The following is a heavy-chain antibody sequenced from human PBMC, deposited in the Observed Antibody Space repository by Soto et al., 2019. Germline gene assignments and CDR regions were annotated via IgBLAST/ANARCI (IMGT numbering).Heavy chain of an antibody. CDR2: IYTSGST. CDR3: ARDDFWSGYPSSTDYGMDV. V-gene: IGHV4-4*07. Sequence: NPSETLSLTCTVSGGSISSYYWSWIRQPAGKGLEWIGRIYTSGSTNYNPSLKSRVTMSVDTSKNQFSLKLSSVTAADTAVYYCARDDFWSGYPSSTDYGMDVWGQGTTVTVSS. J-gene: IGHJ6*02. CDR1: GGSISSYY. D-gene: IGHD3-3*01.